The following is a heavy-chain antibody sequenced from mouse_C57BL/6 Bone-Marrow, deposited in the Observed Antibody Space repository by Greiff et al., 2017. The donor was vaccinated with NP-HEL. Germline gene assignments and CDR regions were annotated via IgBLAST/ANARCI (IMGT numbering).Heavy chain of an antibody. Sequence: RGLEWIGRIDPNSGGTKYNEKFKSKATLTVDKPSSTAYMQLSSLTSEDSAVYYCARELLRPACYFDYWGQGTTLTVSS. D-gene: IGHD1-2*01. J-gene: IGHJ2*01. CDR3: ARELLRPACYFDY. V-gene: IGHV1-72*01. CDR2: IDPNSGGT.